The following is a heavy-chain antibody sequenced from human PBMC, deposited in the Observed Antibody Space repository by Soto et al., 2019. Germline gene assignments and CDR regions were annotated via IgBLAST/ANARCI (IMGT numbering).Heavy chain of an antibody. Sequence: QVQLVQSGAEVKKPGASVKVSCKASGYTFTGYYMHWVRQAPGQGLEWMGWINPNSGGTNYAQKLQGWVTMTRDTTISTAKVELSREKSDDTAVDYCARSVAGRGVYYYYGMDVWGQGTTVTVSS. J-gene: IGHJ6*02. CDR2: INPNSGGT. CDR1: GYTFTGYY. D-gene: IGHD6-19*01. CDR3: ARSVAGRGVYYYYGMDV. V-gene: IGHV1-2*04.